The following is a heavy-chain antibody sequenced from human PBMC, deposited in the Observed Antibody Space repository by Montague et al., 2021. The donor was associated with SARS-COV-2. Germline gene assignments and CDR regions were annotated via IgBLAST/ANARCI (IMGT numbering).Heavy chain of an antibody. D-gene: IGHD3-10*01. CDR3: AKSRITMVRGIYDAFDV. CDR1: GGPVSSGAYS. J-gene: IGHJ3*01. V-gene: IGHV4-30-2*01. CDR2: IHHDGHT. Sequence: TLSLTCAVSGGPVSSGAYSWTWVRQPPGKGLEWIGYIHHDGHTYYNPSLRSRVTISVERSKNQFSLKLTPVSAADTAVYFCAKSRITMVRGIYDAFDVWGQGTMVTVSS.